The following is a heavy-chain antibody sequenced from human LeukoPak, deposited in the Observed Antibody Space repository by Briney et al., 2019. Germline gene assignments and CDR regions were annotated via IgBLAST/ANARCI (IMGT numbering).Heavy chain of an antibody. CDR3: ARGRPHGNDY. Sequence: GGYLRLSCAASGFTFSSYWMNWVSQAPGKGLVWVSRIASDGSSTTYADSLKGRFSISRDNAKNTLYLQMNSLRVEDTAVYYCARGRPHGNDYWGQGTLVTVSS. J-gene: IGHJ4*02. CDR2: IASDGSST. V-gene: IGHV3-74*01. CDR1: GFTFSSYW. D-gene: IGHD4-23*01.